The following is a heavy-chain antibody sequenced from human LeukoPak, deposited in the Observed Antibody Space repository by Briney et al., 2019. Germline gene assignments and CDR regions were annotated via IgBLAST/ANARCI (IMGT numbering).Heavy chain of an antibody. Sequence: PGGSLRLSCAASGFTFSSYEMNWVRQAPGKGLEWVSYISSSGSTIYYADSVKGRFTISRDNAKNSLYPQMNSLRAEDTAVYYCARQSIVVVPAEIDYWGQGTLVTVSS. V-gene: IGHV3-48*03. CDR1: GFTFSSYE. CDR3: ARQSIVVVPAEIDY. CDR2: ISSSGSTI. D-gene: IGHD2-2*01. J-gene: IGHJ4*02.